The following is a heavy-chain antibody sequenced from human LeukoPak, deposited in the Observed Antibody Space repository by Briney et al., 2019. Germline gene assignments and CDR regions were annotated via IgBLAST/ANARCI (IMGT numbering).Heavy chain of an antibody. CDR2: IYSSGST. D-gene: IGHD6-13*01. CDR3: ARGYKPASGRDGAFDI. V-gene: IGHV4-61*02. CDR1: GGSISSSSYY. J-gene: IGHJ3*02. Sequence: SETLSLTCTVSGGSISSSSYYWSWIRQPAGKGLEWIGRIYSSGSTDYNPSLTSRVSMSVDTSKNQFSLRLTSVTAADTALYYCARGYKPASGRDGAFDIWGQGTMVTVSS.